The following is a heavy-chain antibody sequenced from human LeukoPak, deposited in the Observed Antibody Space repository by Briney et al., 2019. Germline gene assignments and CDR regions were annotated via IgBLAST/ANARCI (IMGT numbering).Heavy chain of an antibody. D-gene: IGHD5-24*01. CDR3: AKEMATMNAFDI. CDR1: GFTVSSNH. CDR2: IYSGGST. J-gene: IGHJ3*02. Sequence: GGSLRLSCAASGFTVSSNHMSWVRQAPGKGLEWVSVIYSGGSTDYKDSVKDRFIISRDNSKNTLYLQMNSLRAEDTAVYYCAKEMATMNAFDIWGQGTMVTVSS. V-gene: IGHV3-66*01.